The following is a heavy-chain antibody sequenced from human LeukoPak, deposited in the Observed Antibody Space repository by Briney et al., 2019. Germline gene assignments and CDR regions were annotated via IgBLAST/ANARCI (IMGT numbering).Heavy chain of an antibody. CDR2: MNPDSGDT. CDR3: ARGLDV. Sequence: ASVKVSCKASGYTFTTYDINWVRQATGQGLEWMGWMNPDSGDTGSAQKFQGRVTMTRSTSITTAYMELSSLRPEDTAVCYCARGLDVWGQGTTVTVSS. CDR1: GYTFTTYD. J-gene: IGHJ6*02. V-gene: IGHV1-8*01.